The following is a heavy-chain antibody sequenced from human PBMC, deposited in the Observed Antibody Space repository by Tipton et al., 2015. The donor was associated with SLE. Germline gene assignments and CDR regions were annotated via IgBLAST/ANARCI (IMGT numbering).Heavy chain of an antibody. CDR3: ARRGGGAFDI. V-gene: IGHV5-51*03. Sequence: QLVQSGAEVKKSGESLKIPCKGSGYRFINNGIGWVRQMPGKGLEWLGTIYPGDSDTKYSPSFQGHVIFSVDKSISTAYLQGSSLKASDSAMYYCARRGGGAFDIWGQGTMVTGSS. CDR2: IYPGDSDT. J-gene: IGHJ3*02. CDR1: GYRFINNG. D-gene: IGHD3-16*01.